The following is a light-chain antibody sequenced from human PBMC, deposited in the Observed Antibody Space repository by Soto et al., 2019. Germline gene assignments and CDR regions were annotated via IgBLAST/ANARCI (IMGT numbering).Light chain of an antibody. CDR2: EVS. CDR3: CSYAGSSIFYV. CDR1: SSDVGSYNL. J-gene: IGLJ1*01. Sequence: QSVLTQPASVSGSPGQSITLSCTGTSSDVGSYNLVSWYQQHPGKAPKLMIYEVSKRPSGVSNRFSGSKSGNTASLTISGLQAEDEADYYCCSYAGSSIFYVFGTGTKVTVL. V-gene: IGLV2-23*02.